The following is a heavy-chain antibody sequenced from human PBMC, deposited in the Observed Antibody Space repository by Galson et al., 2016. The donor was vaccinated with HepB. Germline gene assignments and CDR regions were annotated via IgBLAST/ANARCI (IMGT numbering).Heavy chain of an antibody. Sequence: LSLTCAVSGYSISSGYFWGWIRQPPGKGLEWIATIFQSGNTHHNPSLKSRVTISVDTSKNQLSLRLSSVTAADTAVYYCARLPDWSFDSWGQGTLVIVSA. D-gene: IGHD3-9*01. CDR1: GYSISSGYF. CDR2: IFQSGNT. CDR3: ARLPDWSFDS. V-gene: IGHV4-38-2*01. J-gene: IGHJ4*02.